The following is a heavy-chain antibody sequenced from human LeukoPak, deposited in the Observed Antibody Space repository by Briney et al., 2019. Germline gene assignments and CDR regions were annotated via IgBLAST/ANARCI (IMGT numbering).Heavy chain of an antibody. CDR3: ARGEYYYDGGY. V-gene: IGHV3-7*04. J-gene: IGHJ4*02. CDR2: IKRDGSEK. D-gene: IGHD3-22*01. CDR1: GITFSSYW. Sequence: PGGSLRLSCAASGITFSSYWMSWVRQAPGKGLEWVANIKRDGSEKYYVDSVKGRFTISRDNAENSLFLQMNSLRAEETAVYYCARGEYYYDGGYWGRGTLVTVSS.